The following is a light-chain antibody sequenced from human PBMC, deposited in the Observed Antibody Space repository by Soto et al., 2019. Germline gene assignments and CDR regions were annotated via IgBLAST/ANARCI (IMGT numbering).Light chain of an antibody. V-gene: IGKV1-12*01. Sequence: DIQMTQSPSSVAASVGDRGTITCRASQDISSWLAWYQQKPGKAPKIMIYAASSLQGGVPSRFSGSGSGTEFTLTISSLQPEDFATYYCQQASSFPPTFGQGTRLEI. CDR3: QQASSFPPT. CDR2: AAS. CDR1: QDISSW. J-gene: IGKJ5*01.